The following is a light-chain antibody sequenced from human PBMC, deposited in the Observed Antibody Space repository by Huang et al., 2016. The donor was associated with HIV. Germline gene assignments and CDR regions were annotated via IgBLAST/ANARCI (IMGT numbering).Light chain of an antibody. J-gene: IGKJ5*01. CDR2: KVS. CDR3: MQGTHWPPT. V-gene: IGKV2-30*02. Sequence: DVVLIQSPLSLPVTLGQPASIPCRSSQSLVHTDGNTYLNWFHQRPGQSPRRLIYKVSNQDSGVPDRFSGSGSDTNLALKSSRVEAEDVGIYYCMQGTHWPPTFGQGTRLEI. CDR1: QSLVHTDGNTY.